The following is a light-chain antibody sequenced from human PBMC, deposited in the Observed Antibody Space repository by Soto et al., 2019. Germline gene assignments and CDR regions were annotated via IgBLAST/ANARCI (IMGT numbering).Light chain of an antibody. Sequence: QSVLTQPSSGSGSPGQSIAISCTGTRSDVGAYNYVSWYQQHPGKAPKLMISEVTNRPSGVSDRFSGSKSGNTASLTISGLQAEDEADYYCSSFTSRFTFVLGTGTKVTVL. CDR3: SSFTSRFTFV. V-gene: IGLV2-14*01. CDR1: RSDVGAYNY. J-gene: IGLJ1*01. CDR2: EVT.